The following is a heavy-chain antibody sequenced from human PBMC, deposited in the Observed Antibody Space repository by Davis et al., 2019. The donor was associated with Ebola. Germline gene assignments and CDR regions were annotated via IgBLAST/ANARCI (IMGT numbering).Heavy chain of an antibody. CDR1: GFTFSSYG. J-gene: IGHJ4*02. V-gene: IGHV3-30*03. Sequence: GGSLRLSCAASGFTFSSYGMHWVRQAPGKGLEWVAVISYDGSNKYYADSVKGRFTISRDNSKNTLYLQMNSLRAEDTAVYYCARGYHLFDYWGQGTLVTVSS. CDR2: ISYDGSNK. CDR3: ARGYHLFDY. D-gene: IGHD2-2*01.